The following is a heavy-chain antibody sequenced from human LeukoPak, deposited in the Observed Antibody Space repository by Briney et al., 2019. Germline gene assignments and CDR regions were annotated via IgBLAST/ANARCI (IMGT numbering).Heavy chain of an antibody. V-gene: IGHV3-74*03. CDR3: ARRVDATRGFDP. CDR1: GFTFINYF. CDR2: MNGDVTTT. J-gene: IGHJ5*02. D-gene: IGHD2-15*01. Sequence: GASLRLSCSASGFTFINYFMHSVRQARGEGLVCDSRMNGDVTTTMYADSVKGRFTISRDNAKNTLYLRMSSLRAEDTAIYYCARRVDATRGFDPWGQGTMVTVSS.